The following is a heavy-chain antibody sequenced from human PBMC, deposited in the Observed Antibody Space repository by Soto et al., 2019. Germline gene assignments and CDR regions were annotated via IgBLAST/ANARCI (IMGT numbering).Heavy chain of an antibody. CDR3: ARARYDSSGYYYFDY. Sequence: SETLSLTCTVSGGSISGYYWSWIRQPPGKGLEWIGYIYYSGSSNYNPSPKSRVTIPLDTSKNQFSLRLRSVTAADTAVYYCARARYDSSGYYYFDYWGQGTLVTVSS. CDR2: IYYSGSS. J-gene: IGHJ4*02. D-gene: IGHD3-22*01. CDR1: GGSISGYY. V-gene: IGHV4-59*01.